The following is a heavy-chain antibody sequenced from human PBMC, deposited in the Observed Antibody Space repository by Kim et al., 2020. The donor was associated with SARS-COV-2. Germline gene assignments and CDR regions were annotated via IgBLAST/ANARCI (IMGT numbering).Heavy chain of an antibody. CDR2: INHSGST. CDR3: ARTNDYDSSGYLSHRNYGMDV. V-gene: IGHV4-34*01. D-gene: IGHD3-22*01. J-gene: IGHJ6*02. Sequence: SETLSLTCAVYGGSFSGYYWSWIRQPPGKGLEWIGEINHSGSTNYNPSLKSRVTISVDTSKNQFSLKLSSVTAADTAVYYCARTNDYDSSGYLSHRNYGMDVWGQGTTVTVSS. CDR1: GGSFSGYY.